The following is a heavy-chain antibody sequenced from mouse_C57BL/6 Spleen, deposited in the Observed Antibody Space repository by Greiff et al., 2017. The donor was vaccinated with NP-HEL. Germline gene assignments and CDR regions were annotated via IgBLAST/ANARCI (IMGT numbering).Heavy chain of an antibody. CDR1: GYTFTDYY. V-gene: IGHV1-19*01. J-gene: IGHJ4*01. CDR3: ARGFFYAMDY. Sequence: EVQLQQSGPVLVKPGASVKMSCKASGYTFTDYYMNWVKQSHGKSLEWIGVINPYNGGTSYNQKFKGKATLTVDKSSSTAYMELNSLTSEDSAVYYCARGFFYAMDYWGQGTSVTVSS. CDR2: INPYNGGT.